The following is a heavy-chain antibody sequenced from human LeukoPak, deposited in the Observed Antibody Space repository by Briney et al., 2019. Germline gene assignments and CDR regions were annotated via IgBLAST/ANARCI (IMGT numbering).Heavy chain of an antibody. V-gene: IGHV1-58*02. CDR1: GFTLTSSA. Sequence: SVKVSCKASGFTLTSSAMQWVRQARGQRLEWIGWIVVGSGNTNYAQKFQERVTITRDMSTSTAYMELSSLRSEDTAVYYCAAAEVLGSPLFDYWGQGTLVTVSS. CDR3: AAAEVLGSPLFDY. J-gene: IGHJ4*02. D-gene: IGHD7-27*01. CDR2: IVVGSGNT.